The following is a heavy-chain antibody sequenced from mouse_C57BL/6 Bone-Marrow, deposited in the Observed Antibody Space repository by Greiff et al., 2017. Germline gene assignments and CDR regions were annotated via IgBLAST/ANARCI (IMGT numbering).Heavy chain of an antibody. CDR3: ARRLGWFAY. J-gene: IGHJ3*01. Sequence: QVQLQQSGAELARPGASVKLSCKASGYTFTSYGISWVKQRTGQGLAWIGEIYPRSGNTYYNEKFKGKATLTADKSSSTAYMELRSLASEDSAVYFWARRLGWFAYWGKGTLVTVSA. CDR1: GYTFTSYG. V-gene: IGHV1-81*01. CDR2: IYPRSGNT.